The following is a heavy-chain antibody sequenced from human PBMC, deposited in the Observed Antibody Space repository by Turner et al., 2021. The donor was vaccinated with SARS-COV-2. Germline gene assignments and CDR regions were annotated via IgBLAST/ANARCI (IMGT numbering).Heavy chain of an antibody. Sequence: ELLLVESGGVLLQPGRSLTLPCSASGFTFDDFTMHRVRQAPGKGLEGDSGNSGNSDNRGDAESEEGRFTVSRDNAKNNLYLQMNSLRAEDRAVYYGAKDMLGNYYYYGMDLWGQGTTVTVSS. CDR3: AKDMLGNYYYYGMDL. CDR1: GFTFDDFT. CDR2: NSGNSDNR. V-gene: IGHV3-9*01. J-gene: IGHJ6*02. D-gene: IGHD7-27*01.